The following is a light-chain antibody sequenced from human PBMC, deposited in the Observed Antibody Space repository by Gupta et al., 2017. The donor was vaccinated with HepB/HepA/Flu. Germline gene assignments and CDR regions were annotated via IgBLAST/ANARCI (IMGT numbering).Light chain of an antibody. CDR1: SSNIGRNT. CDR2: SND. CDR3: ASWDDSLNVVA. J-gene: IGLJ2*01. Sequence: QSVLTQPPSSSGTPGQRVTISCSGSSSNIGRNTVNWYQQLPGTAPKLLIYSNDRRPSGVPDRFSGSKSGTSASLAISGLQSEDEADYYCASWDDSLNVVAFGGGTNLTVL. V-gene: IGLV1-44*01.